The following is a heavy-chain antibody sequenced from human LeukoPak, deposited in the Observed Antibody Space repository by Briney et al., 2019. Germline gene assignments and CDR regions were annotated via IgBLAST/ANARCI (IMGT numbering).Heavy chain of an antibody. CDR3: ARDWQWLVKSGNIDY. D-gene: IGHD6-19*01. CDR2: ISYDGRNK. Sequence: GGSLRLSCAASGFTLSSYAMHWVGQAPGKWLEWVAVISYDGRNKYNADSVKGRFTISRDNSKNTLYLQMNSLRAEDTAVYYCARDWQWLVKSGNIDYWGQGTLVTVSS. V-gene: IGHV3-30*04. CDR1: GFTLSSYA. J-gene: IGHJ4*02.